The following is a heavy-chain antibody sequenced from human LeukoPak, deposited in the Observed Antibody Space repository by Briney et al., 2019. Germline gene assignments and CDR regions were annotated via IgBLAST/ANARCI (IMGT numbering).Heavy chain of an antibody. Sequence: PGGSLRLSCAASGFTVSSNYMSWVRQAPGKGLEWVSVIYSGGSTYYADSVKGRFNISRDNSKNTLYLQMNSLRAEDTAVYYCAREQSPYYYYGMDVWGQGTTVTVSS. CDR2: IYSGGST. J-gene: IGHJ6*02. CDR1: GFTVSSNY. V-gene: IGHV3-66*01. CDR3: AREQSPYYYYGMDV. D-gene: IGHD5-24*01.